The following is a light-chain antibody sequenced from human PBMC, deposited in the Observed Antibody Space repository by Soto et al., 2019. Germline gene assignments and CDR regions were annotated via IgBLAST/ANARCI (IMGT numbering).Light chain of an antibody. Sequence: DIQMTQSPPTLAASLGDIVTITCRASQSISSWLAWYQQKPGRAPKLLIYKASSLESGGRSRFSGSGSGTEFTLTISSLQPDDFATYYCQQFNSYSTWTLGQGTKVEIK. V-gene: IGKV1-5*03. CDR3: QQFNSYSTWT. CDR1: QSISSW. CDR2: KAS. J-gene: IGKJ1*01.